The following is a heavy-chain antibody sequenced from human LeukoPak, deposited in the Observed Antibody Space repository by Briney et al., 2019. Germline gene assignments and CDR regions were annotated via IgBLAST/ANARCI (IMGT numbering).Heavy chain of an antibody. D-gene: IGHD4-11*01. Sequence: SETLSLTCAVYGGSFSGYYWSWIHQPPGKGLEWIGEINHSGSTNYNPSLKSRVTISVDTSKNQFSLKLSSVTAADTAVYYCARHPTVTTTSQLPYYYGMDVWGQGTTVTVSS. CDR1: GGSFSGYY. CDR2: INHSGST. CDR3: ARHPTVTTTSQLPYYYGMDV. V-gene: IGHV4-34*01. J-gene: IGHJ6*02.